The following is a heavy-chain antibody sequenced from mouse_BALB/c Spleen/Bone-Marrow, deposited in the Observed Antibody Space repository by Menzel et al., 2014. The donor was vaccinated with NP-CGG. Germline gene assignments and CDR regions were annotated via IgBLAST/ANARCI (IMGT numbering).Heavy chain of an antibody. CDR2: INPSSGYT. Sequence: QVQLQQSAAELARPGASVKLSCKASGYTFTSYTMHWVKQRPGQGLEWIGYINPSSGYTEYNQKFKDKTTLTADKSSSTAYMQLSSLTSENSAVYCCARGGNGAMDNWGQGTSVTVTS. J-gene: IGHJ4*01. V-gene: IGHV1-4*02. D-gene: IGHD1-1*02. CDR3: ARGGNGAMDN. CDR1: GYTFTSYT.